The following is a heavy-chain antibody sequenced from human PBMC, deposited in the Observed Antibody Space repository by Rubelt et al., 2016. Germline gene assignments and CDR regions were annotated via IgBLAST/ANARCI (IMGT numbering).Heavy chain of an antibody. J-gene: IGHJ4*02. CDR3: ARAPYCGGGGCFCDY. CDR2: IYNSGST. CDR1: GGSISSYY. V-gene: IGHV4-59*01. Sequence: QVQLQESGPGLVKPSETLSLTCTVSGGSISSYYWSWIRQPPGKGLEWIGYIYNSGSTNYNPSLKSRVTISVDTSKNQFSLKLSAVTVADTAVYYCARAPYCGGGGCFCDYWGQGTLVTVSS. D-gene: IGHD2-15*01.